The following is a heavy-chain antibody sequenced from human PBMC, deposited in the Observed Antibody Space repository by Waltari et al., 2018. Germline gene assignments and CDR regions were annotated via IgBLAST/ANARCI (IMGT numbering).Heavy chain of an antibody. CDR2: ISWNGENV. CDR1: GFTFDDHA. Sequence: EEQLVESGGGLVQPGRSLRLSCAASGFTFDDHAMHWVREAPGKGLEWGAMISWNGENVGYADSVKGRYTISRDNAKKSLFLQMNSVRPEDTALYYCARKIRTYYVVAFDLWGQGTMVLVSS. V-gene: IGHV3-9*01. J-gene: IGHJ3*01. CDR3: ARKIRTYYVVAFDL. D-gene: IGHD1-26*01.